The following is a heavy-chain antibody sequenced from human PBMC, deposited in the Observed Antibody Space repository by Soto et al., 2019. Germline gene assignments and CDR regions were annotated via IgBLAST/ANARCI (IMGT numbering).Heavy chain of an antibody. Sequence: QVQLQESGPGLVEPSQTLSLTCTVSGGSISSGDYYWSWIRQPPEKGLEWIGHIYDSGSTYISPSLRSRVTILVDTSKSQFSLKLSSVTAADTAVYYCARGPSADKVDYWGQGTLVTVSS. CDR1: GGSISSGDYY. V-gene: IGHV4-30-4*01. CDR2: IYDSGST. D-gene: IGHD3-3*01. J-gene: IGHJ4*02. CDR3: ARGPSADKVDY.